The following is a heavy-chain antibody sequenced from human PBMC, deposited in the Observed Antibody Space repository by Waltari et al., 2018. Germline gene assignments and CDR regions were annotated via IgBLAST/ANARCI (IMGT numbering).Heavy chain of an antibody. V-gene: IGHV4-34*01. Sequence: QVQLQQWGAGLLKPSETLSLTCAVYGGSFSGYYWSWIRQPPGKGLEWIGEINHSGSTNYNPSLKSRVTISVDTSKNQFSLKLSSVTAADTAVYYCVSSTGFGELSFFDYWGQGTLVTVSS. D-gene: IGHD3-10*01. CDR1: GGSFSGYY. J-gene: IGHJ4*02. CDR3: VSSTGFGELSFFDY. CDR2: INHSGST.